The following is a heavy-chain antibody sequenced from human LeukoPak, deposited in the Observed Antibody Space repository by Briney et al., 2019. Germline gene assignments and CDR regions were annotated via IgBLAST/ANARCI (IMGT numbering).Heavy chain of an antibody. CDR1: GFTFSTYS. V-gene: IGHV3-48*01. J-gene: IGHJ4*02. CDR2: IGGSGTTI. CDR3: ARARDYGDYPPDY. Sequence: GGSLRLSCAASGFTFSTYSMNWVRQAPGKGLEWVSYIGGSGTTIYYADSVKGRSTISRDNGKKLLYLQMSSLRAEDTAVYYCARARDYGDYPPDYWGQGTLVTVSS. D-gene: IGHD4-17*01.